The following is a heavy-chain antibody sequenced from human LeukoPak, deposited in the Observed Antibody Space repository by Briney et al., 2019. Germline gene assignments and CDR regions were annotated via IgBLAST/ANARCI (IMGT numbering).Heavy chain of an antibody. Sequence: SETLSLTCKVSGGSINGYYWSWIRQPPGKGLEWVGYIFYSGSTKYNPSLKSRVTISVDTSKNQFSLKLSSVTAADTAVYYCARGPIVVVPAHESPVGYYYYMDVWGKGTTVTVSS. CDR3: ARGPIVVVPAHESPVGYYYYMDV. J-gene: IGHJ6*03. D-gene: IGHD2-2*01. V-gene: IGHV4-59*12. CDR2: IFYSGST. CDR1: GGSINGYY.